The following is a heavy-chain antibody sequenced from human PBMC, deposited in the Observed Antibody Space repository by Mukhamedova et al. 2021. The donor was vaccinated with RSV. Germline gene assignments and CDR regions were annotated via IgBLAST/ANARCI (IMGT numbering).Heavy chain of an antibody. D-gene: IGHD2-21*01. CDR3: VRDPGDNCSHYLDW. CDR2: GSET. Sequence: GSETYYVDSVKGRFTISRDNAKNSLYLQMNSLRVDDTAMYYCVRDPGDNCSHYLDWWGQGTLVTVSS. V-gene: IGHV3-7*01. J-gene: IGHJ4*02.